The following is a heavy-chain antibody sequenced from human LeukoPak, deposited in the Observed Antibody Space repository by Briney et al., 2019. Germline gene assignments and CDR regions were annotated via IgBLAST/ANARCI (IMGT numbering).Heavy chain of an antibody. CDR1: GFTFSTYT. J-gene: IGHJ4*02. D-gene: IGHD3-22*01. CDR2: ISSTSSYI. Sequence: GGSLRLSCAASGFTFSTYTMSWVRQAPGKGLEWVSSISSTSSYIYYADSVKGRFTISRDTAKNSLYLQMNTLRAEDTAVYYCARASRYDSSGYYPYYFDYWGQGTLVTVSS. CDR3: ARASRYDSSGYYPYYFDY. V-gene: IGHV3-21*01.